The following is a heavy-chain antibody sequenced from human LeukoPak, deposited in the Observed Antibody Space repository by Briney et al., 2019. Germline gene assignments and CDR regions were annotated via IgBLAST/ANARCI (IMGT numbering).Heavy chain of an antibody. CDR1: GFTFSSYE. CDR3: AKGHSTIFGVVDY. CDR2: ISSSGSTI. D-gene: IGHD3-3*01. Sequence: PGGSLRLSCAASGFTFSSYEMNWVRQAPGKGLEWVSYISSSGSTIYYADSVKGRFTISRDNAKNSLYLQMNSLRAEDTAVYYCAKGHSTIFGVVDYWGQGTLVTVSS. J-gene: IGHJ4*02. V-gene: IGHV3-48*03.